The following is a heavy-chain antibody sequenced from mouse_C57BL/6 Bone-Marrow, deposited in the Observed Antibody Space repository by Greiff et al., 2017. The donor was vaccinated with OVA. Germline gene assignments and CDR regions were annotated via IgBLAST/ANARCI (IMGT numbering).Heavy chain of an antibody. V-gene: IGHV7-3*01. D-gene: IGHD2-4*01. J-gene: IGHJ1*03. CDR2: IRNKANGYTT. CDR1: GFTFTDYY. CDR3: ARWDYDGGYFDV. Sequence: EVQLVESGGGLVQPGGSLSLSCAASGFTFTDYYMSWVRQPPGKALEWLGFIRNKANGYTTEYSASVKGRFTISRDNSHSILYLQMNALRAEDSVTYYCARWDYDGGYFDVWGTETTVTASS.